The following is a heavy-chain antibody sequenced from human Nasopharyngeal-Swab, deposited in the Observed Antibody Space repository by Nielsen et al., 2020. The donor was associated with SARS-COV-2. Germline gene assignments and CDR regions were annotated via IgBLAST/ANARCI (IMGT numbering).Heavy chain of an antibody. J-gene: IGHJ3*01. V-gene: IGHV3-23*01. CDR3: AKDDVVRGDAFDF. CDR1: GFTFNIYA. D-gene: IGHD3-10*01. CDR2: ISASGGST. Sequence: GGSLRLSCAASGFTFNIYAMAWVRRAPGRGLEWVSAISASGGSTYYRNSVKGRFSISRDNSKNTLFLQMNSLTVDDTALYYCAKDDVVRGDAFDFWGQGTMATVSS.